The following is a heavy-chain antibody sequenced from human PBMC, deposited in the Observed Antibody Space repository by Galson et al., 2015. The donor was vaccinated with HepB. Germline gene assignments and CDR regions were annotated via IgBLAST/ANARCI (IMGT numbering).Heavy chain of an antibody. CDR2: ISAYNGNT. CDR1: GYTFTSYG. D-gene: IGHD3-3*01. V-gene: IGHV1-18*01. CDR3: ARDSYNYDFWSGYLWRFDP. J-gene: IGHJ5*02. Sequence: SVKVSCKASGYTFTSYGISWVRQAPGQGLEWMGWISAYNGNTNYAQKLQGRVTMTTDTSTSTAYMELRSLRSDDTAVYYCARDSYNYDFWSGYLWRFDPWGQGTLVTVSS.